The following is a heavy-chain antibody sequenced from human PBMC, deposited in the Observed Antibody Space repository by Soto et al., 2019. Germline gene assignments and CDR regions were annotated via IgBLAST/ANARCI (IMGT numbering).Heavy chain of an antibody. CDR1: GYPVTAYY. CDR3: ARGGGVGVAGSAAFDM. Sequence: QLHLVQSGAVVKKPGASVTVSCSASGYPVTAYYMHWVRQAPGRGLEWMGGINPATGAAKYTQTSQGRVTMTRDTAPGQVFLELGGLKCEDTAVFYCARGGGVGVAGSAAFDMWGQGTLVTVSS. J-gene: IGHJ3*02. V-gene: IGHV1-2*02. D-gene: IGHD3-3*01. CDR2: INPATGAA.